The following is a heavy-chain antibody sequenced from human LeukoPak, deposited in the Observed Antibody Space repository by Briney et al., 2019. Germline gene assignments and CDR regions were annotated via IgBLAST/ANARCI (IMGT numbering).Heavy chain of an antibody. CDR3: ARDQVVTLFDY. CDR2: INSDGSST. Sequence: GGSLRLSCAASGFTFSSYWMHWVRQAPGKGLVWVSRINSDGSSTSYADSVKGRFTISRDNAKYTLYLQMNSLRAEDTAVYYCARDQVVTLFDYWGQGTLVTVSS. V-gene: IGHV3-74*01. D-gene: IGHD4-23*01. J-gene: IGHJ4*02. CDR1: GFTFSSYW.